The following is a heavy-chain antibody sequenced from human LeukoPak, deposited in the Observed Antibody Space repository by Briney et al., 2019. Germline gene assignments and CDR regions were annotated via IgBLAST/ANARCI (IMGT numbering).Heavy chain of an antibody. CDR3: ASGYSYGYPPHYYYYYMDV. J-gene: IGHJ6*03. D-gene: IGHD5-18*01. V-gene: IGHV4-39*01. CDR1: GGSISSSSYY. CDR2: IYYSGST. Sequence: SETLSLTCTVSGGSISSSSYYWGWIRQPPGKWLEWIGSIYYSGSTYYNPSLKSRVTISVDTSKNQFSLKLSSVTAADTAVYYCASGYSYGYPPHYYYYYMDVWGKGTTVTVSS.